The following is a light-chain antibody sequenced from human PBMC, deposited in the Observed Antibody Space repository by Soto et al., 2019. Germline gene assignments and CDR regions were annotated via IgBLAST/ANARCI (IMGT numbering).Light chain of an antibody. Sequence: QSVLTQPASVSGSPGQSLTISCPGTNSEGGGYKYVSWYQQHPDKSSKLIIYDVTNRPSGISNRFSGSKSGNTASLTISGLQAEDEADYYCSSYTSSSSYVFGTGTKVTVL. CDR3: SSYTSSSSYV. CDR1: NSEGGGYKY. J-gene: IGLJ1*01. CDR2: DVT. V-gene: IGLV2-14*01.